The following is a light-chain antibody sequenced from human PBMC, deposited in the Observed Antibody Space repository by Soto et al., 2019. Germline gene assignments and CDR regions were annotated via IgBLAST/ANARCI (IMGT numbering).Light chain of an antibody. Sequence: QSVLTQPPSASGTPGQMVTISCSGSSSNIGSNTVNWYQQLPGMAPKLLIYNSQRPSGVPDRFSGSKSGTSASLAISGLQSDDEADYYCAAWDDSLRGLEFGGGTKVTVL. J-gene: IGLJ2*01. CDR2: NS. CDR3: AAWDDSLRGLE. V-gene: IGLV1-44*01. CDR1: SSNIGSNT.